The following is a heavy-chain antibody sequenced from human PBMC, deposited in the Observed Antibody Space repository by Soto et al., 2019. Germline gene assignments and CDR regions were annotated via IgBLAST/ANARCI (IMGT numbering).Heavy chain of an antibody. V-gene: IGHV1-69*13. CDR3: ARVLINYYGSGSYYPHFDY. CDR2: IIPIFGTA. CDR1: GGTFSSYA. D-gene: IGHD3-10*01. Sequence: SVKVSCKDSGGTFSSYAISWVRQAPGQGLEWMGGIIPIFGTANYAQKFQGRVTITADESTSTAYMELSSLRSEDTAVYYCARVLINYYGSGSYYPHFDYWGQGTLVTVSS. J-gene: IGHJ4*02.